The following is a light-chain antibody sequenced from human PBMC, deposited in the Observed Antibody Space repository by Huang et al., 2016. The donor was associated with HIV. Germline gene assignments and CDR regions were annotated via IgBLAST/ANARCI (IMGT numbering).Light chain of an antibody. CDR1: QDIAKF. J-gene: IGKJ1*01. CDR2: DAS. CDR3: QQYDSLPPWT. V-gene: IGKV1-33*01. Sequence: DIQMTQSPSSLSASVGDRVTITCQASQDIAKFLNWYQQKPGQAPKLLNYDASTLQTGVPSRFSGSGSGTDFTFTISSLQPEDIATYYCQQYDSLPPWTFGQGTKVEIQ.